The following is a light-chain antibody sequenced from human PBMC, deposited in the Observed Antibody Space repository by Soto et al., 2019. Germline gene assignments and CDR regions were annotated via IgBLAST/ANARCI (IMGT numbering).Light chain of an antibody. CDR3: QNCKSAVFT. CDR1: QDISNY. Sequence: DIQMTQSPSSLSASVGDRVTITCRASQDISNYLAWYQQRPGKVPKLLIYGATTLQPGVPSRFSGSGSGTDFTLTISGLQPEDVATYYCQNCKSAVFTFGPGTKVDIK. CDR2: GAT. V-gene: IGKV1-27*01. J-gene: IGKJ3*01.